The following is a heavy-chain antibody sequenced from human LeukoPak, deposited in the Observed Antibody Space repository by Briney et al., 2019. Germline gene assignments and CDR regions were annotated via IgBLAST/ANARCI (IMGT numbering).Heavy chain of an antibody. CDR1: GGSISSYY. J-gene: IGHJ4*02. Sequence: SETLSLTCTVSGGSISSYYWSWIRQPAGKGLEWIGRIYTSGSTNYNPSLKSRVTMSVDTSKNQFSLKLSSVTAADTAVYYCASSSQLWFSEGQLDYWGQGTLVTVSS. D-gene: IGHD5-18*01. V-gene: IGHV4-4*07. CDR2: IYTSGST. CDR3: ASSSQLWFSEGQLDY.